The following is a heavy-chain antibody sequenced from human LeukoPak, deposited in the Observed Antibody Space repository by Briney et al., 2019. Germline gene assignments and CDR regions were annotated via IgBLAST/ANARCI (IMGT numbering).Heavy chain of an antibody. Sequence: LETLSLTCAVYGGSFSGYYWSWIRQPPGKGLEWIGEINHSGSTNYNPSLKSRVTISVDTSKNQFSLKLSSVTAADTAVYYCARGAAVGRRYYYYYMEVWGKGTTVTVSS. V-gene: IGHV4-34*01. CDR3: ARGAAVGRRYYYYYMEV. CDR2: INHSGST. CDR1: GGSFSGYY. D-gene: IGHD6-13*01. J-gene: IGHJ6*03.